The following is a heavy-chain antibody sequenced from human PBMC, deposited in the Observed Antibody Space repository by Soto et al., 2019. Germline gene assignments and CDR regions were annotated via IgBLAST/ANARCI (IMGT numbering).Heavy chain of an antibody. CDR3: ARYAPGGSWYYFDY. D-gene: IGHD6-13*01. J-gene: IGHJ4*02. CDR1: GGSISSYY. V-gene: IGHV4-59*08. Sequence: QVQLQESGPGLVKPSETLSLTCTVSGGSISSYYWSWIRQPPGKGLEWIGYIYYSGSTNYNPSLKSRVTISVDTSKNQFSLKLSSVTAADTAVYYCARYAPGGSWYYFDYWGQGTLVTVSS. CDR2: IYYSGST.